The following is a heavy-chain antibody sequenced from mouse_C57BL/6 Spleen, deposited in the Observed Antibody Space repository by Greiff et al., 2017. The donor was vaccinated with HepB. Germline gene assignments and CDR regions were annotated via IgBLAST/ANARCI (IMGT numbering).Heavy chain of an antibody. CDR3: ARKGYYGYDWFAY. CDR2: IWSGGST. D-gene: IGHD2-2*01. J-gene: IGHJ3*01. V-gene: IGHV2-2*01. CDR1: GFSLTSYG. Sequence: VQGVESGPGLVQPSQSLSITCTVSGFSLTSYGVHWVRQSPGKGLEWLGVIWSGGSTDYNAAFISRPSISKDNSKSQVFFKMNSLQADDTAIYYCARKGYYGYDWFAYWGQGTLVTVSA.